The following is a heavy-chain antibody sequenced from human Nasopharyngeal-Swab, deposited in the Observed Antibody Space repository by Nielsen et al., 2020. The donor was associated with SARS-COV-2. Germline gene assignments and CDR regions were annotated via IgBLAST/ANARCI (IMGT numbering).Heavy chain of an antibody. D-gene: IGHD3-16*02. Sequence: GGSLRLSCAASQFTFSYYWMTWVRQGPGKGLEWVANIKHDGVDVVYADSVKGRFTISRDNANNALYLQMNSLRVDDTAVYYCARGEVFYDYARGTYRLDYWGQGTLVTVSS. CDR3: ARGEVFYDYARGTYRLDY. J-gene: IGHJ4*02. V-gene: IGHV3-7*01. CDR2: IKHDGVDV. CDR1: QFTFSYYW.